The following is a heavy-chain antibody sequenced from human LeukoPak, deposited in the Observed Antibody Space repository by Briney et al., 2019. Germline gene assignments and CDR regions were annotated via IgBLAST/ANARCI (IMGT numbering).Heavy chain of an antibody. D-gene: IGHD2-21*02. CDR3: ARDLVICGGDCSTYYFDY. J-gene: IGHJ4*02. Sequence: PGGSLRLSCAASGFTFSSYSMNWVRQAPGKGLEWASYISSRSSTIYYADSVKGRFTISRDNAKNSLYLQMNSLRDEDTAVYYCARDLVICGGDCSTYYFDYWGQGTLVTVSS. V-gene: IGHV3-48*02. CDR1: GFTFSSYS. CDR2: ISSRSSTI.